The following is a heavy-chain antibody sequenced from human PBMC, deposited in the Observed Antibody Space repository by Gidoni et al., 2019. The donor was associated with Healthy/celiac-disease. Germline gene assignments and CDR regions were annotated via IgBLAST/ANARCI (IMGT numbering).Heavy chain of an antibody. CDR3: ARASYGSGSYMVYFDY. Sequence: EVQLVESGGGLVQPGGSLRLSCAASGFTFSSYWMHWVRKAPGKGLVWVSRINSDGSSTSYADSVKGRFTISRDNAKNTLYLQMNSLRAEDTAVYYCARASYGSGSYMVYFDYWGQGTLVTVSS. CDR2: INSDGSST. CDR1: GFTFSSYW. J-gene: IGHJ4*02. D-gene: IGHD3-10*01. V-gene: IGHV3-74*01.